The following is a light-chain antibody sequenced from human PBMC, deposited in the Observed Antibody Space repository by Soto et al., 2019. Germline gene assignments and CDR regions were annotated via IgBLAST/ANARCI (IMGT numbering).Light chain of an antibody. CDR3: SSYAGRTNVV. CDR1: SSDVGGYNY. CDR2: EVS. J-gene: IGLJ3*02. V-gene: IGLV2-8*01. Sequence: QSALTQPPSASGSPGQSVTISCTGTSSDVGGYNYVSWYQQHPGKAPKLMIYEVSKRPSGVPDRFSGSKSGNMASLTVSGLQAEDEADYYCSSYAGRTNVVFGGGTKLTVL.